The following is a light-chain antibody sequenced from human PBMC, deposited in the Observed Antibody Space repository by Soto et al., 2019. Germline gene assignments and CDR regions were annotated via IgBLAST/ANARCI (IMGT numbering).Light chain of an antibody. CDR1: QSVSSSY. J-gene: IGKJ5*01. Sequence: EIVLTQYPGTLSLSPEERATLSCRASQSVSSSYLAWYQQKPGQAPRLRIYAASSMATGIPDRFSGSGFGTDFTLTISRLEAEDFAVYYCQQYGSSPITFDHGTRLEIK. V-gene: IGKV3-20*01. CDR2: AAS. CDR3: QQYGSSPIT.